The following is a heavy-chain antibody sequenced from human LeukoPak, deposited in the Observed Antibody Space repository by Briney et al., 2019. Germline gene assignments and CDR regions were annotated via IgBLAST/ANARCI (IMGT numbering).Heavy chain of an antibody. V-gene: IGHV1-24*01. CDR3: ARDLGYCSGGSCYLDAFDI. CDR2: FDPEDGET. Sequence: ASVKVSCKVSGYTLTELSMHWVRQAPGKGLEWMGGFDPEDGETIYAQKFQGRVTMTEDTSTDTAYMELSSLRSEDTAVYYCARDLGYCSGGSCYLDAFDIWGQGTMVTVSS. J-gene: IGHJ3*02. D-gene: IGHD2-15*01. CDR1: GYTLTELS.